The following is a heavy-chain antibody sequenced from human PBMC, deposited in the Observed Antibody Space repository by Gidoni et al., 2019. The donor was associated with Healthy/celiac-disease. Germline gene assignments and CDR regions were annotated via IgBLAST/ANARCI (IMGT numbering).Heavy chain of an antibody. V-gene: IGHV1-2*02. CDR2: INPNSGGT. CDR1: GYTFTGYY. CDR3: ARDRSSSWYGDDAFDI. J-gene: IGHJ3*02. D-gene: IGHD6-13*01. Sequence: QVQLVQSGAEVKKPGASVKVSCKASGYTFTGYYMHWVRQAPGQGLEWMGWINPNSGGTNYAQKFQGRVTMTRDTSISTAYMELSRLRSDDTAVYYCARDRSSSWYGDDAFDIWGQGTMVTVSS.